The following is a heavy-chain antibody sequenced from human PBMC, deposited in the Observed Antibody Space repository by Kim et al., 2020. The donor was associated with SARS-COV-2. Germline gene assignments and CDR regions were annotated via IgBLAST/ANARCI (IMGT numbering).Heavy chain of an antibody. CDR3: ARVGGGGYSGYAFDY. J-gene: IGHJ4*02. Sequence: SETLSLTCAVYGGSFSGYYWNWIRQPPGKGLEWIGEINHSGSTNYNPSLKSRVTISVDTSKNQFSLKLSSVTAADTAVYYCARVGGGGYSGYAFDYWCQG. D-gene: IGHD5-12*01. V-gene: IGHV4-34*01. CDR1: GGSFSGYY. CDR2: INHSGST.